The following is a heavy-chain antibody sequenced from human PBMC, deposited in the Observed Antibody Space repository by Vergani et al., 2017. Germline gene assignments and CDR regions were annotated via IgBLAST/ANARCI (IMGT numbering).Heavy chain of an antibody. D-gene: IGHD2-2*01. CDR1: GFTFTSSA. Sequence: QMQLVQSGPEVKKPGTSVKVSCKASGFTFTSSAMQWVRQARGQRLEWRGWIVVGSGNTNYAQKFQERVTITRDMSTSTAYMELSSLRYGDTAVYYCAASGCSSTSCYAAPDYYGMDVWGQGTTVTVSS. CDR2: IVVGSGNT. J-gene: IGHJ6*02. V-gene: IGHV1-58*02. CDR3: AASGCSSTSCYAAPDYYGMDV.